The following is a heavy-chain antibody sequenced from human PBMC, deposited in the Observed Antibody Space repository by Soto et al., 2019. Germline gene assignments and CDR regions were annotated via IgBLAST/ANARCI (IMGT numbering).Heavy chain of an antibody. CDR2: VNPSSGNT. CDR3: AGGLGMVRGVRRRWLDH. Sequence: QVQLVQSGAEVEEPGASVKVSCKASGYIFTSYDINWVRQATGQGLEWMGWVNPSSGNTDYAQKFQGRVTMTRDISTTTAYMARSTLRDDETAASYCAGGLGMVRGVRRRWLDHWGQGTLVTVSS. CDR1: GYIFTSYD. D-gene: IGHD3-10*01. V-gene: IGHV1-8*01. J-gene: IGHJ5*02.